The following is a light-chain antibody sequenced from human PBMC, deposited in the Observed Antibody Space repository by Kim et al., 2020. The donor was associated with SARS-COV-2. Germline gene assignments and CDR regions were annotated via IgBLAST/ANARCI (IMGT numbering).Light chain of an antibody. CDR1: NIGSKN. CDR2: YDS. CDR3: QVWDRSSDHYV. Sequence: PGRTARITCGGNNIGSKNVYWYQQRPGLAPVLVIYYDSDRPSGIPERFSGSNSGNTATLTISRVEAGDEADYYCQVWDRSSDHYVFGTGTKVTVL. J-gene: IGLJ1*01. V-gene: IGLV3-21*04.